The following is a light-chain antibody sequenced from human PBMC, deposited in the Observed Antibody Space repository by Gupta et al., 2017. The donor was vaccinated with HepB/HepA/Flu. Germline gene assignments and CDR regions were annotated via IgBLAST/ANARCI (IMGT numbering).Light chain of an antibody. CDR2: AAS. V-gene: IGKV1-39*01. CDR3: QQSHTTPS. J-gene: IGKJ4*01. CDR1: RSISIY. Sequence: DIQMTQSPSSLSASVGDRVTITCRASRSISIYLSWYQQKPGKAPKLLIYAASNLQSGVPSRFSGSGSGTDFTLVINNLKPEDFATYYCQQSHTTPSFGRGTKVEIK.